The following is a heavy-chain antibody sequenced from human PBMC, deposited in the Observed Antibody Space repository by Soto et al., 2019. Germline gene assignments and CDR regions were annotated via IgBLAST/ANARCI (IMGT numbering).Heavy chain of an antibody. CDR2: INHSGST. CDR3: ARGYYDYVWGSYRYNPFDYFDY. D-gene: IGHD3-16*02. CDR1: GGSFSGYY. V-gene: IGHV4-34*01. J-gene: IGHJ4*02. Sequence: SSETLSLTCAVYGGSFSGYYWSWIRQPPGKGLEWIGEINHSGSTNYNPSLKSRVTISVDTSKNQFSLKLSSVTAADTAVYYCARGYYDYVWGSYRYNPFDYFDYWGQGTLVT.